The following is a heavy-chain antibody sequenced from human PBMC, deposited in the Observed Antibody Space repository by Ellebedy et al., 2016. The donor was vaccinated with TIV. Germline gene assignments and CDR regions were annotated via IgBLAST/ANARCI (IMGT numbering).Heavy chain of an antibody. D-gene: IGHD6-19*01. CDR3: ARLPDITGWPFDS. V-gene: IGHV4-61*01. CDR2: IFYTGNI. CDR1: GDSVTSTSSY. Sequence: SETLSLTCAVSGDSVTSTSSYWTWIRQPPGTGLEWIGYIFYTGNIRFNPSLERRVTISVDPSKNQFSLTLTSVTAADTAVYYCARLPDITGWPFDSWGQGTLVTVSS. J-gene: IGHJ4*02.